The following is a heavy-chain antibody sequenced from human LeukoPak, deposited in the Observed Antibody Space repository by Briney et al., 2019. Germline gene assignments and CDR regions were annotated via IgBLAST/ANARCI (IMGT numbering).Heavy chain of an antibody. Sequence: SETLSLTCTGSGGSLSSYYWTWIRQPAGKGLEWIGRIYTSGSTNYNPSLKSRVTISVDKSKNQFSLKLSSVTAADTAVYYCATYKPGGWFDPWGQGTLVTVSS. CDR1: GGSLSSYY. V-gene: IGHV4-4*07. CDR2: IYTSGST. CDR3: ATYKPGGWFDP. J-gene: IGHJ5*02. D-gene: IGHD3-16*01.